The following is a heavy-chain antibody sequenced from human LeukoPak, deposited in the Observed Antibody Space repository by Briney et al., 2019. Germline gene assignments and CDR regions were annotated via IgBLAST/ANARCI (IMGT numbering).Heavy chain of an antibody. D-gene: IGHD3-22*01. CDR3: AKDHYYDSSGYYDY. V-gene: IGHV3-23*01. J-gene: IGHJ4*02. CDR1: GFTFSSYA. Sequence: GGSLRLSCAASGFTFSSYAMSWVRQAPGKGLEWVAAITGSGGSTYYADSVKGRFTISRDNSKNTLYLQMDSLRAEDTAVYYCAKDHYYDSSGYYDYWGQGTLVTVSS. CDR2: ITGSGGST.